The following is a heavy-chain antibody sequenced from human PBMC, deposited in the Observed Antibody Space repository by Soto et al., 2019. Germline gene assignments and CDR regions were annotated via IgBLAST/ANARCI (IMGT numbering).Heavy chain of an antibody. CDR2: IYYSGST. Sequence: SETLSLTCTVSGGSISSYYWSWIRQPPGKGLEWIGYIYYSGSTNYNPSLKSRVTISVDTSKNQFSLKLSSVTAADTAVDYCARVSRGQWLASSPEFDYWGQGTLVTVSS. CDR3: ARVSRGQWLASSPEFDY. J-gene: IGHJ4*02. D-gene: IGHD6-19*01. CDR1: GGSISSYY. V-gene: IGHV4-59*01.